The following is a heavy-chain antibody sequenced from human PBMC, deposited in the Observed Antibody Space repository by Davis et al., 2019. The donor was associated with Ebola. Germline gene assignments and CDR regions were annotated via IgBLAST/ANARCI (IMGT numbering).Heavy chain of an antibody. Sequence: GGSLRLSCAASGFTFSSYWMSWVRQAPGKGLEWVANIKQDGSEKYYVDSVKGRFTISRDNAKNSLYLQMNSLRAEDTAVYYCAKDRAYSSGWTLDYWGQGTLVTVSS. D-gene: IGHD6-19*01. CDR1: GFTFSSYW. CDR2: IKQDGSEK. V-gene: IGHV3-7*01. CDR3: AKDRAYSSGWTLDY. J-gene: IGHJ4*02.